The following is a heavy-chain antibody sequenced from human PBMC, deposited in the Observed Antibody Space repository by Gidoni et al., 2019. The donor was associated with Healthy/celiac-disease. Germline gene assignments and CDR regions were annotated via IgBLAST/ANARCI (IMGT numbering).Heavy chain of an antibody. J-gene: IGHJ4*02. V-gene: IGHV3-33*01. Sequence: QVQLVESGGGVGQPGRSLRLHCEASGFTFSSYGMPWVRQAPGKGLEWVAVIWYDGSNKYYADSVKGRFTISRDNSKNTLYLQMNSLRAEDTAVYYCARDSSSAFNYWGQGTLVTVSS. D-gene: IGHD6-6*01. CDR3: ARDSSSAFNY. CDR2: IWYDGSNK. CDR1: GFTFSSYG.